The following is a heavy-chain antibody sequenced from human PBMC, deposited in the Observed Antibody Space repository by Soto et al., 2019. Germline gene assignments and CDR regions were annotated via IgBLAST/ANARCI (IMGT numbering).Heavy chain of an antibody. V-gene: IGHV3-53*01. J-gene: IGHJ5*02. CDR2: IHSRGST. CDR1: GFPVSSNY. D-gene: IGHD5-18*01. Sequence: PGGSLRLSCAASGFPVSSNYLSLVRQAPGKGLEWVSFIHSRGSTSYADSVKGRFTISRDNSKNTLYLQMNSLRAEETAVYYCARIQVDTSMIYWPDPGREGTRVTVSS. CDR3: ARIQVDTSMIYWPDP.